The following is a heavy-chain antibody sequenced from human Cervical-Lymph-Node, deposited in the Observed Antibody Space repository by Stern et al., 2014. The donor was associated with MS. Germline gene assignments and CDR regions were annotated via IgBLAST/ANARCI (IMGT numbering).Heavy chain of an antibody. V-gene: IGHV4-59*01. CDR3: ARNIVGAGFDP. D-gene: IGHD1-26*01. CDR2: IYYSGST. Sequence: QVQLQESGPGLVKPSETLSLTCTVSGGSISSYYWSWIRQPPGKGLEWIGYIYYSGSTNYNPSLKSRVTISVDTSKNQFSLKLSSVTAADMAVYYCARNIVGAGFDPWGQGTLVTVSS. J-gene: IGHJ5*02. CDR1: GGSISSYY.